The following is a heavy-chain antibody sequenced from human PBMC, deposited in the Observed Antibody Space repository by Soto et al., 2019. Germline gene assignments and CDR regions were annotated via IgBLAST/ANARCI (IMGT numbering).Heavy chain of an antibody. J-gene: IGHJ4*02. CDR1: GYSFPSYW. D-gene: IGHD6-25*01. CDR3: ARLSGCNHRPSYKFVY. Sequence: GESLKISCKGSGYSFPSYWIGWVRQMPGKGREWMGIVYPGDSDTRYSPSFQGQVTISADNSISTAYLQWSCLKASDTAMYYCARLSGCNHRPSYKFVYCGQETLVTVST. V-gene: IGHV5-51*01. CDR2: VYPGDSDT.